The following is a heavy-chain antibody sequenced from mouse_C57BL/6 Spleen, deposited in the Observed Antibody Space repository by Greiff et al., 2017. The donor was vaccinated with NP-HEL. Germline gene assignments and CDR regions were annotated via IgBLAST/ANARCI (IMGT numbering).Heavy chain of an antibody. Sequence: EVQRVESGGGLVKPGGSLKLSCAASGFTFSSYAMSWVRQTPEKRLEWVATISDGGSYTYYPDNVKGRFTISRDNAKNNLYLQMSHLKSEDTAMYYCARDEDYGRGYFDYWGQGTTLTVSS. CDR1: GFTFSSYA. D-gene: IGHD1-1*01. CDR3: ARDEDYGRGYFDY. V-gene: IGHV5-4*01. CDR2: ISDGGSYT. J-gene: IGHJ2*01.